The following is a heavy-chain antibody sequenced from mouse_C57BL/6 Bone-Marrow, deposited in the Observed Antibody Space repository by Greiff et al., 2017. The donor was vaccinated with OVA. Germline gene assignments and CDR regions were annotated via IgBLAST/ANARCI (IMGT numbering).Heavy chain of an antibody. CDR1: GFSFNTYA. Sequence: EVKVVESGGGLVQPKGSLKLSCAASGFSFNTYAMNWVRQAPGKGLEWVARIRSKSNNYATYYADSVKDRFTISRDDSESMLYLQMNNLKTEDTAMYYCVRHYCLTYWGQGTLVTVSA. CDR3: VRHYCLTY. J-gene: IGHJ3*01. D-gene: IGHD1-1*01. V-gene: IGHV10-1*01. CDR2: IRSKSNNYAT.